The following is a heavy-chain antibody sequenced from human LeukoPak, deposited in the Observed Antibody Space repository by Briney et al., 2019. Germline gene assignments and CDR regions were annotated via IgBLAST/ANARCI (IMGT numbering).Heavy chain of an antibody. CDR2: IYHSGSI. V-gene: IGHV4-4*02. D-gene: IGHD4-17*01. CDR3: AREPHDYGAVPGI. CDR1: GVSITSGNW. J-gene: IGHJ3*02. Sequence: PSGTLSLTCGVSGVSITSGNWWSWVRQPPGKGLEWIGEIYHSGSINYNPSPKSRVTISVDKSKNQFSLKLSSVTAADTAVYYCAREPHDYGAVPGIWGQGTMVTVSS.